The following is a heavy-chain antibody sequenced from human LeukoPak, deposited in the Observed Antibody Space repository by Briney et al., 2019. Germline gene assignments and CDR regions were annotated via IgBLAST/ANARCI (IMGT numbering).Heavy chain of an antibody. V-gene: IGHV1-2*02. CDR2: INPNSGGI. J-gene: IGHJ3*02. D-gene: IGHD2-2*01. CDR1: GYTFTGYY. Sequence: ASVKVSFKASGYTFTGYYMHWVRQAPGQGREGMGWINPNSGGINYAQKFQGRVTMTRDTSISTAYMELSRLRSDDTAVYYCAREDSSTQDAFDIWGQGTMVTVSS. CDR3: AREDSSTQDAFDI.